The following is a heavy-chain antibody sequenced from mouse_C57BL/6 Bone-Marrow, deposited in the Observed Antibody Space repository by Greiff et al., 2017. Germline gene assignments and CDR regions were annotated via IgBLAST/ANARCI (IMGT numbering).Heavy chain of an antibody. CDR3: ARGKLGNAVDY. Sequence: EVQGVESGGGLVKPGGSLKLSCAASGFTFSDYGMHWVRQAPEKGLEWVAYISSGSSTVYYAGTVKGRFTISRGNAKNTLFLQLTSLRSEDTAMCYCARGKLGNAVDYWGEGTSVTVSS. D-gene: IGHD4-1*01. CDR1: GFTFSDYG. V-gene: IGHV5-17*01. J-gene: IGHJ4*01. CDR2: ISSGSSTV.